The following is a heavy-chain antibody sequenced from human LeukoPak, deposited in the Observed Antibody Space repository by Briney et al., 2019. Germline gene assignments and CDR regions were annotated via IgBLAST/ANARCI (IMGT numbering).Heavy chain of an antibody. D-gene: IGHD1-26*01. Sequence: GASVKVSCKASGYTFTSYYMRWVRQAPGQGLEWMGIINGNGGSTRYAQKFQGRVTMTVDMSTSTVYMELNSLRSVDTAVYYCARDALYSYSPPGDYWGQGTLVTVSS. V-gene: IGHV1-46*01. J-gene: IGHJ4*02. CDR1: GYTFTSYY. CDR2: INGNGGST. CDR3: ARDALYSYSPPGDY.